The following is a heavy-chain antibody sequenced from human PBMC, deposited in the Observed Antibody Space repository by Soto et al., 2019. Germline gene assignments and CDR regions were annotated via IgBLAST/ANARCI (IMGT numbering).Heavy chain of an antibody. CDR1: GFTFSSYA. J-gene: IGHJ3*01. CDR3: AKDSDSSGHQP. V-gene: IGHV3-23*01. Sequence: EVQLLESGGGLVQPGGSLRLSCAASGFTFSSYAMSWFRQAPGKGLEWVSAISGSGGSTYYADSVKGRFTISRDTSKNTRYLQMNSLRAEDTAVYYCAKDSDSSGHQPWGQWTMVTVSS. D-gene: IGHD6-19*01. CDR2: ISGSGGST.